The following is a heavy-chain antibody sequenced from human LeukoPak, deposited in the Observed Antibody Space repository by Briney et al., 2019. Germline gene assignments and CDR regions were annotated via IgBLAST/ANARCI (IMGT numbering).Heavy chain of an antibody. CDR2: IDYSGST. D-gene: IGHD5-18*01. V-gene: IGHV4-61*08. J-gene: IGHJ4*02. CDR1: GGSITSGGYS. CDR3: ARVRRYSYVKETYYFDY. Sequence: SETLSLTCAVSGGSITSGGYSWSWIRQPPGKGLEWIGYIDYSGSTNYNPSLKSRVTISVDTSKNQFSLKLSSVTAADTAVYYCARVRRYSYVKETYYFDYWGQGTLVTVSS.